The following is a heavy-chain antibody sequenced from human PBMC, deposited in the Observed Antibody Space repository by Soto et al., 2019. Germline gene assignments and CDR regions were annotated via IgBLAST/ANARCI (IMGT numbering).Heavy chain of an antibody. Sequence: ASVKVSCKVSGYTLTELSMHWVRQAPGKGLEWMGGFDPEDGETIYAQKFQGRVTMTEDTSTDTAYMELSSLRSEDTAVYYCATMRFDQGYCSGGSCYGAFDIWGQGTMVTVSS. J-gene: IGHJ3*02. CDR3: ATMRFDQGYCSGGSCYGAFDI. CDR2: FDPEDGET. V-gene: IGHV1-24*01. D-gene: IGHD2-15*01. CDR1: GYTLTELS.